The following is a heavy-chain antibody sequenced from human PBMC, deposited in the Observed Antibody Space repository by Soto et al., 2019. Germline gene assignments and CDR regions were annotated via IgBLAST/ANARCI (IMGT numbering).Heavy chain of an antibody. J-gene: IGHJ4*02. CDR3: AKGGYDILTGFGGY. CDR2: ISGSGGST. Sequence: GGSLRLSCAASGFTFSSYAMSWVRQAPGKGLEWVSAISGSGGSTYYADSVKGRFTISRDNSKNTLYLQMNSLRAEDTAVYYCAKGGYDILTGFGGYWGQGTLVTVSS. V-gene: IGHV3-23*01. D-gene: IGHD3-9*01. CDR1: GFTFSSYA.